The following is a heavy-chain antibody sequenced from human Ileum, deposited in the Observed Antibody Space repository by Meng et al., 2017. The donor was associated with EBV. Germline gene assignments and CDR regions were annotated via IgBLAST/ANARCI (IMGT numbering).Heavy chain of an antibody. CDR3: ARDPAYPRGLFDS. D-gene: IGHD3-10*01. CDR2: IYRSGST. CDR1: GDLISNSDYH. Sequence: LTLPESGPGLVNSSETLSLTLTVSGDLISNSDYHWDWIRQSPGKGLEWIASIYRSGSTYYDPSLKSRVTISLDTSKNQFSLKLSSRTAADTAVYYCARDPAYPRGLFDSWGQGTLVTVSS. V-gene: IGHV4-39*07. J-gene: IGHJ4*02.